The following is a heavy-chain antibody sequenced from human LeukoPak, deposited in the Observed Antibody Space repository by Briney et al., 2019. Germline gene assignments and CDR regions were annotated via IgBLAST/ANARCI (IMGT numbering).Heavy chain of an antibody. CDR1: GFIFSSYT. D-gene: IGHD3-3*01. CDR3: AREGSRAHYPNLEWLPWAPHYYYYMDV. V-gene: IGHV3-21*01. J-gene: IGHJ6*03. Sequence: GGSLRLSCAASGFIFSSYTMNWVRQAPGKGLEWVSSISSSTRYIHYADSVKGRFTISRDNAKNSLYLQMNSLRAEDTAVYYCAREGSRAHYPNLEWLPWAPHYYYYMDVWGKGTTVTVSS. CDR2: ISSSTRYI.